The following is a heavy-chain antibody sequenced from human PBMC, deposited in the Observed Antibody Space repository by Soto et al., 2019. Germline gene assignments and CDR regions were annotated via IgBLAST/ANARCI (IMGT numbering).Heavy chain of an antibody. CDR2: THYSGRT. D-gene: IGHD4-17*01. V-gene: IGHV4-38-2*01. J-gene: IGHJ4*02. CDR3: ATHFYGAYVVDS. CDR1: CFSISSGHY. Sequence: PSETLSLTCAVSCFSISSGHYWGWMRQTPGKGLEWIGSTHYSGRTYYSTSLKSRVTISVDTSKNQVSLRLRSVTAADTALYYCATHFYGAYVVDSWGQGTLVTVSS.